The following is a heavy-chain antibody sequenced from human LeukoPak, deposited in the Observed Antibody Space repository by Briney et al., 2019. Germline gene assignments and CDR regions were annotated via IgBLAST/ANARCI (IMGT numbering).Heavy chain of an antibody. CDR3: ARVAYYYYYMDV. V-gene: IGHV4-59*01. CDR1: GGSISSYY. CDR2: IYYSGST. J-gene: IGHJ6*03. Sequence: PSETLSLTCTVSGGSISSYYWSWIRQPPGKGLEWIGYIYYSGSTKYNTSLKSRVTISVDTSKNQFSLKLSSVTAADTAVYYCARVAYYYYYMDVWGKGTTVIVSS.